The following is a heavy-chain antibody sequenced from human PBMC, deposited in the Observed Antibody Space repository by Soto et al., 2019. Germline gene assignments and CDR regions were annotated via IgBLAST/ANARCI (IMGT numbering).Heavy chain of an antibody. CDR2: IYHSGST. V-gene: IGHV4-30-2*01. Sequence: SETLSLTCAVSGGSISSGGYSWSWIRQPPGKGLEWIGYIYHSGSTYYNPSLKSRVTISVDRSKNQFSLKLSSVTAADTAVYYCARVLGVVIDYWGQGTLVTVSS. D-gene: IGHD3-3*01. CDR1: GGSISSGGYS. J-gene: IGHJ4*02. CDR3: ARVLGVVIDY.